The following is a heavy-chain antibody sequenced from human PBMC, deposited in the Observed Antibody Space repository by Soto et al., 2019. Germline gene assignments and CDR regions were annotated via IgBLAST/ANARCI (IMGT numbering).Heavy chain of an antibody. J-gene: IGHJ5*02. CDR1: GGSVNGYY. CDR3: ATRIPVFGLLIPPFDP. CDR2: INHTGGT. Sequence: PSETLSLTCAVYGGSVNGYYWNWIRQPPGKGLEWIGEINHTGGTQYNPSLKKRVTMSVDKYKNQFPLRLSSVPAADMAIYYCATRIPVFGLLIPPFDPWGQGTLVTVSS. D-gene: IGHD3-3*01. V-gene: IGHV4-34*01.